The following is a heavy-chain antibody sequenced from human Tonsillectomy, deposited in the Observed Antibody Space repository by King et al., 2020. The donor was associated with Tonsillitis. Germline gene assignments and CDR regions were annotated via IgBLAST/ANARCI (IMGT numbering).Heavy chain of an antibody. Sequence: VQLVESGGGVVQPGKSLRLSCAASGFIFSTYAMHWVRQAPGKGLEWVTAISYDGNYEYYADSVKGRFTISRDNSKNTLYLQMNSLRAEDTAVYYCARDPFRSGYNYGYFYFYYGMEVWGQGTTVTVSS. V-gene: IGHV3-30*04. CDR3: ARDPFRSGYNYGYFYFYYGMEV. D-gene: IGHD5-18*01. J-gene: IGHJ6*02. CDR1: GFIFSTYA. CDR2: ISYDGNYE.